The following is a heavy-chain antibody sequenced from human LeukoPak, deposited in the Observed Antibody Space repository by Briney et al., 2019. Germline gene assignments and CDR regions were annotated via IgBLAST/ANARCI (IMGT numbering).Heavy chain of an antibody. CDR1: GFTFSNYD. CDR2: ISGSGDRT. V-gene: IGHV3-23*01. Sequence: GGSLRLSCAASGFTFSNYDVSRVRQAPGKGLEWVSAISGSGDRTHYADSVKGRFTISRDNSKNMLYLRIDSLRAEDTAVYYCAKPSSGNYPPTGYWGQGTLVTVSS. J-gene: IGHJ4*02. D-gene: IGHD1-26*01. CDR3: AKPSSGNYPPTGY.